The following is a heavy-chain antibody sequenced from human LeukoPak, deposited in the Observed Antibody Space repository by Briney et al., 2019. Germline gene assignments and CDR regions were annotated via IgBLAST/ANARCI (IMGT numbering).Heavy chain of an antibody. CDR2: ITRSNYI. CDR3: ARKYSYGQAGNFDY. D-gene: IGHD5-18*01. CDR1: GFTFSSYS. J-gene: IGHJ4*02. V-gene: IGHV3-21*06. Sequence: GGSLRLSCAASGFTFSSYSMNWVRQAPGKGLEWVSSITRSNYIYYADSVKGRFTISRDNAKNSLYLQMNSLRAEDTAVYYCARKYSYGQAGNFDYWGQGTLVTVSS.